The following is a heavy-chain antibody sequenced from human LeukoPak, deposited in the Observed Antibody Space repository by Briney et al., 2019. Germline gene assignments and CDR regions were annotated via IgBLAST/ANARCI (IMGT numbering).Heavy chain of an antibody. Sequence: PGGSLRLSCAASGFTFSSYAMSWVRLAPGKGLEWVSGISGSGGSTYYADSVKGRFTISRDNSKNTLYLQMNSLRAEDTAVYYCAKALWFGELFPNGFDYWGQGTLVTVSP. V-gene: IGHV3-23*01. D-gene: IGHD3-10*01. CDR1: GFTFSSYA. CDR2: ISGSGGST. J-gene: IGHJ4*02. CDR3: AKALWFGELFPNGFDY.